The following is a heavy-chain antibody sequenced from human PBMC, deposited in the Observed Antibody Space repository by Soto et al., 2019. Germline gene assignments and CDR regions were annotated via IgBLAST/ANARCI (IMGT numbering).Heavy chain of an antibody. V-gene: IGHV3-21*01. CDR1: GFTFTDYT. D-gene: IGHD3-22*01. CDR2: ISSSSRYI. J-gene: IGHJ4*02. Sequence: VGSLRLSCGASGFTFTDYTINWVRQAPGKGLEWVSSISSSSRYIYYADSVKGRFTISRDNTKNSVYLQMSSLRAEDTALYYCARDYYYDSSGKDYWGQRTLVTVSS. CDR3: ARDYYYDSSGKDY.